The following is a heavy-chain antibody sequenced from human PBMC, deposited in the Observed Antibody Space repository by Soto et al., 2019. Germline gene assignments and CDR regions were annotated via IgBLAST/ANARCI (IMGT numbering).Heavy chain of an antibody. D-gene: IGHD4-17*01. V-gene: IGHV4-61*01. CDR3: GIGGGAYKMGRY. CDR1: GSSVSSGIYY. Sequence: QVQLQESGPGLVKPSETLSLTCSVSGSSVSSGIYYWSWIRQPPGKGLEWIGYIHFSGSITYNPSLRSRVSISVDTSKNQLSLNLTSVTAADTAMYYCGIGGGAYKMGRYWGQGTLVTVSS. J-gene: IGHJ4*02. CDR2: IHFSGSI.